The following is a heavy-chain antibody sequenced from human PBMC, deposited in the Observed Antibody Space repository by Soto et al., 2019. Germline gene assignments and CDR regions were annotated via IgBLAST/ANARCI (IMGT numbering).Heavy chain of an antibody. J-gene: IGHJ4*02. CDR3: AKGALTSAYSY. D-gene: IGHD3-22*01. V-gene: IGHV3-23*01. Sequence: EVQLLESGGGLVQPGGSLRLSCAASGFTFSNYAMSWVRQAPGKGLEWVSTISGSGGSTYFADSVKGRFAVSRDNSKSTLYLQMNSLRAEDTAVYYCAKGALTSAYSYWGQGTLVTVSS. CDR1: GFTFSNYA. CDR2: ISGSGGST.